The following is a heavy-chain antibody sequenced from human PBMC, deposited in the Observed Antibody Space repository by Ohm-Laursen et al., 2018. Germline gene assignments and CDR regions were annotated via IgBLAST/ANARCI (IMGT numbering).Heavy chain of an antibody. CDR3: ARGGDLDIVVVVAASLDAYYFDY. CDR2: ISAYNGNT. D-gene: IGHD2-15*01. V-gene: IGHV1-18*01. CDR1: GYTFTSYG. Sequence: ASVKVSCKASGYTFTSYGISWVRQAPGQGLEWMGWISAYNGNTNYAQKLQGRVTMTTDTSTSTAYMELRSLRSDDTAVYYCARGGDLDIVVVVAASLDAYYFDYWGQGTLVTVPS. J-gene: IGHJ4*02.